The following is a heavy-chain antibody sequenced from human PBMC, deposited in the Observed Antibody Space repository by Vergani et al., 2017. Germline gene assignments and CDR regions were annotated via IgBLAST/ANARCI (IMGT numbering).Heavy chain of an antibody. J-gene: IGHJ4*02. CDR3: ARVSYDSSGYYYVGYFDY. Sequence: VQLLESGGGLVQPGGSLRLSCAASGFTFSSYAMHWVRQAPGKGLEWVAVISYDGSNKYYADSVKGRFTISRDNSKNTLYLQMNSLRAEDTAVYYCARVSYDSSGYYYVGYFDYWGQGTLVTVSS. D-gene: IGHD3-22*01. V-gene: IGHV3-30-3*01. CDR2: ISYDGSNK. CDR1: GFTFSSYA.